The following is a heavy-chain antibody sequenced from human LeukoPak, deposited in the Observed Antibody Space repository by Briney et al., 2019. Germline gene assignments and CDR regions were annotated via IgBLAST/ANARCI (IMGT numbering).Heavy chain of an antibody. V-gene: IGHV4-39*07. CDR3: ARVSGRYDSSGYYYALAYYYYMDV. CDR1: GGSIRSSSYY. Sequence: SVTLSLTCTVSGGSIRSSSYYWSWTRQPPGKGLEWIGEINHSGSTNYNPSLKSRVTISVDTSKNQFSLKLSSVTAADTAVYYCARVSGRYDSSGYYYALAYYYYMDVWGKGTTVTVSS. D-gene: IGHD3-22*01. J-gene: IGHJ6*03. CDR2: INHSGST.